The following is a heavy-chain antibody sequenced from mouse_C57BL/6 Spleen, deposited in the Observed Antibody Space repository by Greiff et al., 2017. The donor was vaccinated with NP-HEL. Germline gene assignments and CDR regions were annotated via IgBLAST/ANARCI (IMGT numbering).Heavy chain of an antibody. V-gene: IGHV5-17*01. CDR1: GFTFSDYG. CDR2: ISSGSSTI. CDR3: ARGRLRRVDY. D-gene: IGHD2-4*01. J-gene: IGHJ2*01. Sequence: EVKLHESGGGLVKPGGSLKLSCAASGFTFSDYGLHWVRQAPEKGLEWVAYISSGSSTIYYADTVKGRFTISRDNAKYTLCLKMTSLRSEDTAMYYCARGRLRRVDYGGQGTTRTVSS.